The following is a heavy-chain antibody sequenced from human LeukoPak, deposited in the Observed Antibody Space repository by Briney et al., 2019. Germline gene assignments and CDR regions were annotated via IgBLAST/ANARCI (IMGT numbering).Heavy chain of an antibody. CDR1: GGTFSSYA. CDR3: ARGRMATTFMDY. J-gene: IGHJ4*02. Sequence: GASVKVSCKASGGTFSSYAISWVRQAPGQGLEWMGGIIPIFGTANYAQKFQGRVTITADKSTSTAYMELSSLRFEDTAVYYCARGRMATTFMDYWGQGTLVTVSS. V-gene: IGHV1-69*06. D-gene: IGHD5-24*01. CDR2: IIPIFGTA.